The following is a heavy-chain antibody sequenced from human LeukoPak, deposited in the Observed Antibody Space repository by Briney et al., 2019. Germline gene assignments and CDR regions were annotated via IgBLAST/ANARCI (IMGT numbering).Heavy chain of an antibody. CDR2: INHSGST. CDR1: GFSLTIGYF. J-gene: IGHJ3*02. D-gene: IGHD3-22*01. V-gene: IGHV4-38-2*02. Sequence: SETLSLTCNVSGFSLTIGYFWGWIRQPPGKGLEWIGEINHSGSTNYNPSLKSRVTISVDTSKNQFSLKLSSVTAADTAVYFCARGPYSYDSSGAFDIWGQGTMVTVSS. CDR3: ARGPYSYDSSGAFDI.